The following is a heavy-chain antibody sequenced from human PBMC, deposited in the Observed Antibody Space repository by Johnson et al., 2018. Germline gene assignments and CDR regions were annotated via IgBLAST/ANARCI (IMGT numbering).Heavy chain of an antibody. J-gene: IGHJ3*02. V-gene: IGHV3-48*02. Sequence: VQLVQSGGGLVQPGGSLRLSCAASGFTFSSYSMNWVRQAPGKGLEWVSYISSSSSTIYYADSVKGRFTISRDNDKNSLYLQMNSLGDEDTAVYDCARPPRGKPNDALDIWGQGTMVTVSS. D-gene: IGHD3-10*01. CDR3: ARPPRGKPNDALDI. CDR2: ISSSSSTI. CDR1: GFTFSSYS.